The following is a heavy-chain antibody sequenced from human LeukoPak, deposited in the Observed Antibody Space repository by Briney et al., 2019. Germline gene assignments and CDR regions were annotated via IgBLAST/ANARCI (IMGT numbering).Heavy chain of an antibody. CDR1: GFTFSSYA. Sequence: GGSLRLSCAASGFTFSSYAMSWVRQAPGKGLEWVSAISGSGGSTYYADSVKGRFTISRDNSKNTLYLQMNSLRAEDTAVYYCAKDRTGIVVVMHPHAFDIWGQGTMVTVS. V-gene: IGHV3-23*01. J-gene: IGHJ3*02. D-gene: IGHD3-22*01. CDR2: ISGSGGST. CDR3: AKDRTGIVVVMHPHAFDI.